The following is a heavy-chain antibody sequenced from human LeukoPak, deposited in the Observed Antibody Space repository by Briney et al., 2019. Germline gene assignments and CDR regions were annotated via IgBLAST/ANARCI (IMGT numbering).Heavy chain of an antibody. CDR2: ISYDGSNK. J-gene: IGHJ4*02. CDR1: GFTFSSYG. V-gene: IGHV3-30*18. Sequence: PGRSLRLSCAASGFTFSSYGMHWVRQAPGKGLEWVAVISYDGSNKYYADSVKGRFTISRDNSKNTLYLQMNSLRAEDTAVYYCAKDSGLLSTWYFDYWGQGTLVTVSS. CDR3: AKDSGLLSTWYFDY. D-gene: IGHD2-21*02.